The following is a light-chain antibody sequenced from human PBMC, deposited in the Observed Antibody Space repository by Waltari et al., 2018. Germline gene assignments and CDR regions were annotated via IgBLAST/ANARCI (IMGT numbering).Light chain of an antibody. CDR3: LQHDNLPYT. CDR1: QDIKKF. Sequence: DIQMTQSPSSLSASVGDRVTITCQASQDIKKFLNWFQKEQGKAPKLLIYDASNLERGVPSRFSGSGSGTDFTFTITTLQPEDLGTYYCLQHDNLPYTFGQGTKLQV. J-gene: IGKJ2*01. V-gene: IGKV1-33*01. CDR2: DAS.